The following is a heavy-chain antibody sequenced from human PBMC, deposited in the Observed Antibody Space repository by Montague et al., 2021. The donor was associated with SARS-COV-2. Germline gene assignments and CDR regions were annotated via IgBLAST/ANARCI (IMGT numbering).Heavy chain of an antibody. Sequence: CAISGDSVSRNSARWNWLRPAPSTGLQLLGRTYYRYKWYNDYAVSVKSRITINPDTSKNQFSLQLNSVTAEDTAVYYCARELRRIIMIVDIRGFDYWGQGTLVTVSS. CDR3: ARELRRIIMIVDIRGFDY. V-gene: IGHV6-1*01. J-gene: IGHJ4*02. CDR1: GDSVSRNSAR. CDR2: TYYRYKWYN. D-gene: IGHD3-22*01.